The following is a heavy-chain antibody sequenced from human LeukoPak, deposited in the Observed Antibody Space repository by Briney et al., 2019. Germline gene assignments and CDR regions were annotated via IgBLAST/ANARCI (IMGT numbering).Heavy chain of an antibody. Sequence: SETLSLTCTVSGGSISSSSYYWGWIRQPPGKGLEWIGSIYYSGSTYYNPSLKSRVTISVDTSKNQFSLKLSSVTAADTAVYYCARVGQWLLFVLGTNWFDPWGQGTLVTVSS. J-gene: IGHJ5*02. CDR1: GGSISSSSYY. CDR2: IYYSGST. CDR3: ARVGQWLLFVLGTNWFDP. V-gene: IGHV4-39*07. D-gene: IGHD3-3*01.